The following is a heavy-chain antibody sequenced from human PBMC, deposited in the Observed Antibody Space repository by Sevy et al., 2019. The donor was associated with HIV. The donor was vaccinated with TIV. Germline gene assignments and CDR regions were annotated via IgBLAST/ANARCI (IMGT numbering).Heavy chain of an antibody. Sequence: GGSLRLSCAASGFSVSRNHINWVRQAPGKGQEWISVIYSDGTTQYADSVKGRFTISRDTSNNTGYLQVSSLRADDTAVYYCAGRLSSAWYFDFWGQGTLVTVSS. V-gene: IGHV3-53*01. CDR2: IYSDGTT. CDR3: AGRLSSAWYFDF. D-gene: IGHD6-19*01. J-gene: IGHJ4*02. CDR1: GFSVSRNH.